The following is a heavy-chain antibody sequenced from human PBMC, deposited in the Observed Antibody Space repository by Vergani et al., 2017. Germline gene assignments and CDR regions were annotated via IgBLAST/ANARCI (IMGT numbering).Heavy chain of an antibody. J-gene: IGHJ3*01. Sequence: EVQLLQSGGGVIQPGGSVRLSCAASGFTFSACPMTWVRQAPGNGLEWVSAISARYPSTYYADSVKGRFTMSRDNSKNMRYLQMNSMRAEDTAVYYCATDVGESDNDSLAVCGERKNITVTS. CDR1: GFTFSACP. V-gene: IGHV3-23*01. CDR3: ATDVGESDNDSLAV. CDR2: ISARYPST. D-gene: IGHD2-21*01.